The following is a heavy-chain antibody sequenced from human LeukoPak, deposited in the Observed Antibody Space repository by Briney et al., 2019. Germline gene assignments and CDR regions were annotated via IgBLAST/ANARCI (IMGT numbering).Heavy chain of an antibody. CDR1: GFTVTSNY. CDR2: IYSGGTT. Sequence: GGSLRFSCAASGFTVTSNYMSWVRQAPGKGLEWVSIIYSGGTTYYADSVKGRFTLSRDNSKNTLYLQMNSLRAEDTAVYYCARDLAVAGTGYFDYWGQGTLVTVSS. D-gene: IGHD6-19*01. V-gene: IGHV3-53*01. J-gene: IGHJ4*02. CDR3: ARDLAVAGTGYFDY.